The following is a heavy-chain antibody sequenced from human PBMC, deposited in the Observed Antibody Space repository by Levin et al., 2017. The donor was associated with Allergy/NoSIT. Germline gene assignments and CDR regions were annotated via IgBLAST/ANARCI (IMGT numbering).Heavy chain of an antibody. CDR3: ARHGVDTAMVKAPLSGP. Sequence: SQTLSLTCTVSGGSISSSSYYWGWIRQPPGKGLEWIGSIYYTGSTYYNPSLKSRVTISVDTSKNQFSLKLSSVTAADTAVFYCARHGVDTAMVKAPLSGPWGQGTLVTVSS. CDR2: IYYTGST. V-gene: IGHV4-39*01. J-gene: IGHJ5*02. CDR1: GGSISSSSYY. D-gene: IGHD5-18*01.